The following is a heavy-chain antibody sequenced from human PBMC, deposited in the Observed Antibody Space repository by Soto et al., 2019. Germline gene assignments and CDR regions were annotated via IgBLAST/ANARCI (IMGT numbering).Heavy chain of an antibody. V-gene: IGHV4-30-4*01. CDR3: ARDWTKSGPSDY. Sequence: PSETLSLTCSVSGGSIGSGDYYWSWIRQPPGKGLEWIGCMYNSGNTDFNPSLKSRVTISVDTSKNQFSLKVTSVTAADTAVYYCARDWTKSGPSDYWGQGTLVTVSS. CDR2: MYNSGNT. J-gene: IGHJ4*02. D-gene: IGHD2-8*01. CDR1: GGSIGSGDYY.